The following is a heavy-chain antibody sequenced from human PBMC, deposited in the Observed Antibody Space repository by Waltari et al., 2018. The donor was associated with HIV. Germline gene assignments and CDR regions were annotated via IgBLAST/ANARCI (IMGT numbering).Heavy chain of an antibody. CDR1: GGSIGIGPYY. CDR3: ARGWDTARVAGDYFGMDV. Sequence: QVQLQESGPGLVRPPQTLSLPCTVSGGSIGIGPYYWSWTRQPPGKGLEWIGYIYDSGYTFYNPTLKSRVAMSVETSKNQFSLRLNSVTAADTAVYYCARGWDTARVAGDYFGMDVWGQGTTVTVSS. V-gene: IGHV4-31*03. D-gene: IGHD5-18*01. CDR2: IYDSGYT. J-gene: IGHJ6*02.